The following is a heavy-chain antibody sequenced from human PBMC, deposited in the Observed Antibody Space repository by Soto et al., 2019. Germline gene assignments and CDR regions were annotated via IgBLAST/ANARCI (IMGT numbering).Heavy chain of an antibody. J-gene: IGHJ4*02. V-gene: IGHV5-51*01. CDR3: ERRGDYGDYGGY. D-gene: IGHD4-17*01. CDR2: ISPGDANP. Sequence: GESLKISCKGSGYIFTTFWIGWVRQMPGKGLEWMGIISPGDANPRYSPSFQGQVTISVDKSITTAYLQLTSLKASDTAIYYCERRGDYGDYGGYWGQGTLVSVSS. CDR1: GYIFTTFW.